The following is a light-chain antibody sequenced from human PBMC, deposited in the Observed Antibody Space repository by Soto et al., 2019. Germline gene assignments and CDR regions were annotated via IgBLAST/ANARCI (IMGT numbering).Light chain of an antibody. Sequence: QSVLTQPPSVSAAPGQKVTISCSGSSSNIGGNSVSWYQQLPGTAPKLLIYDDNKRPSGIPDRFSGSKSGTSATLGITGFQTGDEADYYCGSWDSSLSAYVFGTGTKSPS. CDR3: GSWDSSLSAYV. V-gene: IGLV1-51*01. CDR1: SSNIGGNS. J-gene: IGLJ1*01. CDR2: DDN.